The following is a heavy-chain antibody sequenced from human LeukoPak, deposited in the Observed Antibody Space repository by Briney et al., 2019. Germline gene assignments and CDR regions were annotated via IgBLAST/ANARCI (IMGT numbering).Heavy chain of an antibody. D-gene: IGHD6-13*01. CDR1: GASISDYY. J-gene: IGHJ4*02. V-gene: IGHV4-59*13. CDR3: ARAKAAAGIDYFDY. Sequence: PETLSLTCTVSGASISDYYWNWIGQPPGKGLEWIGYIYYSGSTNYNPSLKCRLTISVDTSKNQFSLKLSSVTAADTAVYYCARAKAAAGIDYFDYWVQGTLVTVPS. CDR2: IYYSGST.